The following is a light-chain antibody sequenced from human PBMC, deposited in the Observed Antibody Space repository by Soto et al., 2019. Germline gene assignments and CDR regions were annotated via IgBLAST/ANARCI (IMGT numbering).Light chain of an antibody. J-gene: IGKJ1*01. CDR3: QQYSSWLWT. Sequence: EIVMTQSPATLSVSPGERATLSCRASQSVSSNLAWYQQKPGQAPSLLIYGASTRATGTPARFSGSGSGTEFTLTISSLQSEDFAVYYCQQYSSWLWTFGQGTKVEIK. V-gene: IGKV3-15*01. CDR1: QSVSSN. CDR2: GAS.